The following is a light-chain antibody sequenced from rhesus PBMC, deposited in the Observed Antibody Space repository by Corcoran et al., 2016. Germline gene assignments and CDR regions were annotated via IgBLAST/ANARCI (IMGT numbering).Light chain of an antibody. CDR1: QSVSSY. CDR2: GAS. J-gene: IGKJ2*01. CDR3: QQYDNWNS. Sequence: EIVMTQSTVTLSLSPGERATLSCRASQSVSSYVAWYHQRPEQAPRLLIVGASTRATGIPARFSGSGSVTDFTLIISSLEPEDVGVYYCQQYDNWNSFGQGTKVEIK. V-gene: IGKV3S9*01.